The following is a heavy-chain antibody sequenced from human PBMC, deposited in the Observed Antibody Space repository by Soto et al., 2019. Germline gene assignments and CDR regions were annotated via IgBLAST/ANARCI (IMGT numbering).Heavy chain of an antibody. CDR3: ARSSYDSALGFDY. CDR2: ISGTAGDT. J-gene: IGHJ4*02. V-gene: IGHV3-13*01. D-gene: IGHD5-12*01. CDR1: GCIFSDYV. Sequence: GGSQRNCCAAGGCIFSDYVRSXKKKTPGKGLEWVSAISGTAGDTYYPGSVKGRFTISRENAMNSLYLQMNSLRAGDAAVYYCARSSYDSALGFDYXXQGTLXXXSS.